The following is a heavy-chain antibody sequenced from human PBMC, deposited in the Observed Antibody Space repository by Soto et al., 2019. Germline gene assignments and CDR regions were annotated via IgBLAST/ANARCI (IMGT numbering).Heavy chain of an antibody. CDR1: GFTFSSYG. CDR2: IWYDGSNK. J-gene: IGHJ6*02. V-gene: IGHV3-33*01. D-gene: IGHD3-22*01. Sequence: GGSLRLSCAASGFTFSSYGMHWVRQAPGKGLEWVAVIWYDGSNKYYADSVKGRFTISRDNSKNTLYLQMNSLRAEDTAVYYCARDLRHYYDSSSYGMDVWGQGTTVTVSS. CDR3: ARDLRHYYDSSSYGMDV.